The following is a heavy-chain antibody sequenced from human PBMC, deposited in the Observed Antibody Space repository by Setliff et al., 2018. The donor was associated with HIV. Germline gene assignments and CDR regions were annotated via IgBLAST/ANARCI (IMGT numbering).Heavy chain of an antibody. CDR3: ARVPPLKAFGGVISLYYFDY. J-gene: IGHJ4*02. CDR2: IYYSGST. Sequence: SETLSLTCTVSGGSISSGGYYWSWIRQHPGKGLVWIGYIYYSGSTYYNPSLKSRVTISVDTSKNQFSLKLSSVTAADTAVYYCARVPPLKAFGGVISLYYFDYWGQGTLVTVSS. CDR1: GGSISSGGYY. V-gene: IGHV4-31*03. D-gene: IGHD3-16*02.